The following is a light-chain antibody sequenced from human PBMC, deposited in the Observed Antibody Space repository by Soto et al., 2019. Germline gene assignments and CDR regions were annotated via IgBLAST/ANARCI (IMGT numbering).Light chain of an antibody. CDR3: CSDVGIRNFV. CDR1: SSDIGGFEL. Sequence: QSALTQPDSLSGSPGQSITISCTGSSSDIGGFELVSWYQQHPGKAPKLLLYEVNKRPSGVSHRFSGSKSGNTASLTISGLHADDEAYFYCCSDVGIRNFVFGGGTKLTVL. CDR2: EVN. V-gene: IGLV2-23*02. J-gene: IGLJ2*01.